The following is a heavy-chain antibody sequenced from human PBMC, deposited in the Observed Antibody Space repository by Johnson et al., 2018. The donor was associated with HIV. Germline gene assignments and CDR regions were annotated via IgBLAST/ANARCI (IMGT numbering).Heavy chain of an antibody. CDR1: GFSFSDYY. V-gene: IGHV3-11*04. Sequence: QVQLVESGGGVVQPGRSLRLSCVASGFSFSDYYMSWIRQAPGKGLEWISFMSSSGSTIYHAESVKGRFTISRDNAKNSLYLQMTSLRVEATAVYYCARGQATLWFRASGAAFNIWGQGTTVTVSS. J-gene: IGHJ3*02. D-gene: IGHD3-10*01. CDR3: ARGQATLWFRASGAAFNI. CDR2: MSSSGSTI.